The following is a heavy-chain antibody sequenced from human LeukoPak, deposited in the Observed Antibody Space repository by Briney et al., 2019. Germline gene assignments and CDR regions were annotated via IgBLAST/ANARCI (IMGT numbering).Heavy chain of an antibody. V-gene: IGHV4-4*07. Sequence: PSETLSLTCTVSGGSINSYYWGWVRQPAGKGLEWIRRIYPTGTTNCSPWFKSRLTMSLDTSKNQFSLKLRSVTAADTAVYYCGRQGYTASYYFVDYWSQGTLVTVSS. CDR3: GRQGYTASYYFVDY. CDR1: GGSINSYY. J-gene: IGHJ4*02. CDR2: IYPTGTT. D-gene: IGHD3-10*01.